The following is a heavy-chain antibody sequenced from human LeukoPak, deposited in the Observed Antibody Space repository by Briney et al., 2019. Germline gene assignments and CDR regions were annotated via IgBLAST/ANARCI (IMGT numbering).Heavy chain of an antibody. CDR2: INARGDT. V-gene: IGHV4-34*01. CDR1: GWSFNDYY. J-gene: IGHJ5*02. D-gene: IGHD2-2*01. CDR3: ARGQVPAARGYNWFDP. Sequence: PSETLSLTCAVYGWSFNDYYWNWIRQPPRKGLEWIGEINARGDTNYNPSLKSRVTISVDTSKKQFSLRLTSMIAADTALYYCARGQVPAARGYNWFDPWGQGTLVTVSS.